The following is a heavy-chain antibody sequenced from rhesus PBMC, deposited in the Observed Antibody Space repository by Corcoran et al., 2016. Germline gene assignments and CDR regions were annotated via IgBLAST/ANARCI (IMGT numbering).Heavy chain of an antibody. J-gene: IGHJ4*01. CDR2: IPYSGRT. CDR1: GGSISSGFYY. Sequence: QVQLQESGPGLVKPSETLSLTCAVSGGSISSGFYYWTWIRQPTGKGLEWIGCIPYSGRTSYHPSLKSRVTISRDTSKNQLSLNLSSVTAADTAVYYCARVRSSGYGYLRDYWGQGVLVTVSS. V-gene: IGHV4-122*02. D-gene: IGHD3-9*01. CDR3: ARVRSSGYGYLRDY.